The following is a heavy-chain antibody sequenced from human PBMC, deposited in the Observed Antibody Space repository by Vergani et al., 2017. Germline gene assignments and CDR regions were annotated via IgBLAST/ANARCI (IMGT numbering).Heavy chain of an antibody. D-gene: IGHD3-10*01. CDR2: INHSGST. J-gene: IGHJ6*02. CDR1: GGSFSGYY. CDR3: ARGPRLVRGASYYYYYGMDV. Sequence: QVQLQQWGAGLLKPSETLSLTCAVYGGSFSGYYWSWFRQPPGKGLEWVGEINHSGSTNYNPSLKSRVTISVDTSKNQFSLKLSSVTAADTAVYYCARGPRLVRGASYYYYYGMDVWGQGTTVTVSS. V-gene: IGHV4-34*01.